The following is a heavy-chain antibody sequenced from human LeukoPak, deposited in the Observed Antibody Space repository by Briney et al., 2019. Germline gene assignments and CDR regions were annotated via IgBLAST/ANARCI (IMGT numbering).Heavy chain of an antibody. D-gene: IGHD5-12*01. CDR2: MYYSGST. J-gene: IGHJ4*02. CDR3: ARHSRGYDSEFGY. Sequence: SETLSLTCTVSGDSIITYYWSWIRQPPGKGLEWVGYMYYSGSTNYNPSLKSRVTISVDKSRNQFSLTLSSVTAADTAVYYCARHSRGYDSEFGYWGQGTLVTVSS. CDR1: GDSIITYY. V-gene: IGHV4-59*08.